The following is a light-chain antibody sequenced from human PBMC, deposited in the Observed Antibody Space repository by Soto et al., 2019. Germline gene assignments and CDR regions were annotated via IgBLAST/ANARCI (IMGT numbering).Light chain of an antibody. CDR1: SGHRSYA. CDR2: LNSDGSH. J-gene: IGLJ2*01. CDR3: QTWGRVIVV. Sequence: QLVLTQSPSASASLGASVKLTCTLSSGHRSYAIAWHQQQPEKGPRYLMKLNSDGSHSKGDGIPDRLSGSSSGAERYLTISNLQSEDEADYYCQTWGRVIVVFGGGTKLTVL. V-gene: IGLV4-69*01.